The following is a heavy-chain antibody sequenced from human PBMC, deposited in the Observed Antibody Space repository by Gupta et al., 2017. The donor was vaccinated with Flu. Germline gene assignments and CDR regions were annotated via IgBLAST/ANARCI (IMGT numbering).Heavy chain of an antibody. D-gene: IGHD3-10*01. Sequence: QQWGAGQLKPSETLSLTCAGGYGGSFIGYYWSWIRQTPGKGLEWIGEINHVGDTKYNPSLKSRVTISVDTPKSQISLEVTSVTAADTAVYYCAREGIYDSGAFNVWGQGTTVIVSS. CDR3: AREGIYDSGAFNV. J-gene: IGHJ6*02. CDR2: INHVGDT. CDR1: GGSFIGYY. V-gene: IGHV4-34*01.